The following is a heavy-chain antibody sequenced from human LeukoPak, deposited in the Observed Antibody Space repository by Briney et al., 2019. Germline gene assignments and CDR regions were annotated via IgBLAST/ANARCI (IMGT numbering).Heavy chain of an antibody. V-gene: IGHV3-21*06. Sequence: NAGGSLRLSCAASGFTFSSYSMNWVRQAPGKGLEWVSSISSSSSYIYYADSVKGRFTISGDTAKNTLYLQMNSLRAEDTAVYYCARDLELVYYDSSGYDYWGQGTLVIVSS. D-gene: IGHD3-22*01. J-gene: IGHJ4*02. CDR1: GFTFSSYS. CDR3: ARDLELVYYDSSGYDY. CDR2: ISSSSSYI.